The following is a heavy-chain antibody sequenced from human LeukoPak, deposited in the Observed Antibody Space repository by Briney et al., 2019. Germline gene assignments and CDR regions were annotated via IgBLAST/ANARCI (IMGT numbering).Heavy chain of an antibody. D-gene: IGHD4-17*01. J-gene: IGHJ4*02. V-gene: IGHV3-7*01. CDR2: IKQDGSEK. Sequence: SGGSLRLSCAASGFTFSSYWMSWVRQAPGKGLEWVANIKQDGSEKYYVDSVKGRFTISRDNAKNSLYLQMNSLRAEDTAVYYCARDFWIDGDYSHFDYWGQGTLVTVSS. CDR3: ARDFWIDGDYSHFDY. CDR1: GFTFSSYW.